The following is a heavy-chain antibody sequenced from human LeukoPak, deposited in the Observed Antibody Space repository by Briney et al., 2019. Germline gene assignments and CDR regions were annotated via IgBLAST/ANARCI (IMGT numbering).Heavy chain of an antibody. D-gene: IGHD5-18*01. J-gene: IGHJ6*02. Sequence: PGGSLRLSCAASGFTFSTYWMSWVRQAPGKGLERVANIKQDGSEKYYVDSVRGQFTISTDNAKKSLYLQMNSLRAEDTAVYYCAREGIPLMDVWGQGTTVTVSS. V-gene: IGHV3-7*05. CDR3: AREGIPLMDV. CDR2: IKQDGSEK. CDR1: GFTFSTYW.